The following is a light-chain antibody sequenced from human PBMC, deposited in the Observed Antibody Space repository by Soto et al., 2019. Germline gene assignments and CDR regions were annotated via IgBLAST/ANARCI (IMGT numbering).Light chain of an antibody. CDR1: QGISNW. Sequence: IQMTQSPSSLSASVGDRVTIHCRASQGISNWLAWYQQKPGKAPKLLIYAASTLQSGVPSRFSGSGSGTDFTLTISCLQSEDFATYYCQQYYSYPRTFGQGTKVDI. CDR3: QQYYSYPRT. CDR2: AAS. V-gene: IGKV1-8*01. J-gene: IGKJ1*01.